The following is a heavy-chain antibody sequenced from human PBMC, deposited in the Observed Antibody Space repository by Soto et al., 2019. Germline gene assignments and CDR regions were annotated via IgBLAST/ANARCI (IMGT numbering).Heavy chain of an antibody. CDR1: GFTFSSYS. Sequence: EVQLVESGGGLVKPGGSLRLSCAASGFTFSSYSMNWVRQAPGKGLEWVSSISSSSSYIYYADSVKGRFTISRDNAKNSLYLQMNSLRAEDTAVYYCARGYCSGGSCYLDYWGQGTLVTVSS. D-gene: IGHD2-15*01. V-gene: IGHV3-21*01. CDR2: ISSSSSYI. CDR3: ARGYCSGGSCYLDY. J-gene: IGHJ4*02.